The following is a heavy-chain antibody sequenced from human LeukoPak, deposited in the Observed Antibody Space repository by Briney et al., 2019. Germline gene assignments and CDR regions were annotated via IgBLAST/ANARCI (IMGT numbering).Heavy chain of an antibody. Sequence: GGSLRLSCAASGFTFSSYAMHWVRQAPGKGLEWVAVISYDGSNKYYADYVKGRFTMSRDNSKNTLYLQMNSLRVEGTAVYYCAKNSGKDGWELLAGSFDYWGQGTLVTVSS. CDR2: ISYDGSNK. V-gene: IGHV3-30-3*02. D-gene: IGHD1-26*01. J-gene: IGHJ4*02. CDR3: AKNSGKDGWELLAGSFDY. CDR1: GFTFSSYA.